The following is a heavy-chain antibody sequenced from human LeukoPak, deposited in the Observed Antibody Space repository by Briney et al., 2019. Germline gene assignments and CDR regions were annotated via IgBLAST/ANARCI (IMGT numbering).Heavy chain of an antibody. V-gene: IGHV3-23*01. Sequence: GGSLRLSCAASGFTFNNYAMSWVRQAPGKWLEWVSVINGGTGSSYYTDSVKGRFTVSRDNSKNTLYLQMNSLRDEDTAVYYCAKGQGYNYGDSIDYWGQGTLVTVSS. D-gene: IGHD5-18*01. CDR3: AKGQGYNYGDSIDY. CDR1: GFTFNNYA. J-gene: IGHJ4*02. CDR2: INGGTGSS.